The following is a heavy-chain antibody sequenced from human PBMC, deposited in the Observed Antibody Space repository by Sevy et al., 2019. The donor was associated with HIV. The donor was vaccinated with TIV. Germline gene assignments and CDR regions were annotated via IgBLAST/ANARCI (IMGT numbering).Heavy chain of an antibody. CDR1: GGTFSSYA. CDR2: IIPIFGTA. J-gene: IGHJ4*02. Sequence: ASVKVSCKASGGTFSSYAISWVRQAPGQGLEWMGGIIPIFGTANYAQKFQGRVTITADEFTSTAYMELSSLRSEDTAVYYCARAETYYYDSSGYYYFDYWGQGTLVTVSS. V-gene: IGHV1-69*13. CDR3: ARAETYYYDSSGYYYFDY. D-gene: IGHD3-22*01.